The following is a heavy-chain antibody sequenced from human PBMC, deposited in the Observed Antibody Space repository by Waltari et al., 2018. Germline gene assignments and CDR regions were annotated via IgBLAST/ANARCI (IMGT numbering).Heavy chain of an antibody. Sequence: EVQVLESGGGLIQPGGSLRLSCAASGFTFNSYAMSWVRQAPGKGLEWVSLISGSVGRINYADSVKGRFTISRDNSKNTLDLQMNSLRAEDTAVYYCAKISSGYYGMDVWGQGTTVTVSS. D-gene: IGHD3-16*02. CDR1: GFTFNSYA. J-gene: IGHJ6*02. CDR2: ISGSVGRI. V-gene: IGHV3-23*01. CDR3: AKISSGYYGMDV.